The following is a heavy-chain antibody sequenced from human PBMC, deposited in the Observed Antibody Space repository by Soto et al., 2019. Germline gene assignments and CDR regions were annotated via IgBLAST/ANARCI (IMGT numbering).Heavy chain of an antibody. J-gene: IGHJ4*02. CDR1: GFTFSSYE. V-gene: IGHV3-48*03. Sequence: EVQVVESGGGLVQPGGSLRLSCTAAGFTFSSYEMNWVRQAPGKGLEWVSYISYSGSTIYYADSVKGRFTISRDNAKNSLYLQMNSLRAEDTAVYYCARGPQFPDIEVIPGAVEDWGQGTLVTVSS. CDR3: ARGPQFPDIEVIPGAVED. CDR2: ISYSGSTI. D-gene: IGHD2-2*01.